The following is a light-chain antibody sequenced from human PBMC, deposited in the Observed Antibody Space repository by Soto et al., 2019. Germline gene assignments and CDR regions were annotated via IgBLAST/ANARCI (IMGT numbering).Light chain of an antibody. CDR2: SNN. V-gene: IGLV1-47*02. J-gene: IGLJ2*01. CDR1: SSNIGSNY. Sequence: QSVLTQPPSASGTPGQRVTISCSGSSSNIGSNYVYWYQQLPGTAPKLLIYSNNQRPSGVPDRFSGSKSGTSASLAISGLRSEDEADYYCAAWDDGLSGLVVFGGGTKLTVL. CDR3: AAWDDGLSGLVV.